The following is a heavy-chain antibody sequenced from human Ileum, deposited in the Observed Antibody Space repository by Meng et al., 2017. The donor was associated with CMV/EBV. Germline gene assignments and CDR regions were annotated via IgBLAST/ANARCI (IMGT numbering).Heavy chain of an antibody. J-gene: IGHJ4*02. CDR1: GFSGSARY. Sequence: LSCAACGFSGSARYITWVRQAPGKGVGWVSVISSGGSRYYAESLEGRVTISRDNSRNTVYLRVNNLGAEDTALYYCAKGGRDQTFDYWGQGTLVTVSS. D-gene: IGHD5-24*01. CDR3: AKGGRDQTFDY. V-gene: IGHV3-53*01. CDR2: ISSGGSR.